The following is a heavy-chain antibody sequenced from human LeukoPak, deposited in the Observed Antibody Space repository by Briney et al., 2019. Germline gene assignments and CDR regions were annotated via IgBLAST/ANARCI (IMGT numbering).Heavy chain of an antibody. CDR3: ARGRPTMVRGVTTYFDY. D-gene: IGHD3-10*01. Sequence: SQTLSLTCAVSGGSISSGGYSWSWIRQPPGTGLEWLGYIYHSGSTYYNPSLKSRVTISVDRSKNQFSLKLSSVTAADTAVYYCARGRPTMVRGVTTYFDYWGQGTLVTVSS. J-gene: IGHJ4*02. V-gene: IGHV4-30-2*01. CDR1: GGSISSGGYS. CDR2: IYHSGST.